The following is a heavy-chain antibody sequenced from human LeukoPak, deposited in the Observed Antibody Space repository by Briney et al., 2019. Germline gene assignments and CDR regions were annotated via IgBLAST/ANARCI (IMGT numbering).Heavy chain of an antibody. CDR3: ARDSYDSGAFDI. CDR1: GYTFTSYY. J-gene: IGHJ3*02. D-gene: IGHD3-22*01. CDR2: IIPIFGTA. V-gene: IGHV1-69*05. Sequence: SVKVSCKASGYTFTSYYMHWVRQAPGQGLEWMGRIIPIFGTANYAQKFQGRVTITTDESTSTAYMELSSLRSEDTAVYYCARDSYDSGAFDIWGQGTMVTVSS.